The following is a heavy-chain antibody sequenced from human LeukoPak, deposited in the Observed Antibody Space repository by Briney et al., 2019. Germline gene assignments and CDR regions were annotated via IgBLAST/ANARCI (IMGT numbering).Heavy chain of an antibody. CDR1: GFTFSSYE. D-gene: IGHD6-19*01. V-gene: IGHV3-48*03. Sequence: GGSLRLSCAASGFTFSSYEMNWVRQAPGKGLEWVSYISSSGSTIYYADSVKGRFTISRGNAKNSLYLQMNSLRAEDTAVYYCAPQGPSSGWYAYFDYWGQGTLVTVSS. J-gene: IGHJ4*02. CDR3: APQGPSSGWYAYFDY. CDR2: ISSSGSTI.